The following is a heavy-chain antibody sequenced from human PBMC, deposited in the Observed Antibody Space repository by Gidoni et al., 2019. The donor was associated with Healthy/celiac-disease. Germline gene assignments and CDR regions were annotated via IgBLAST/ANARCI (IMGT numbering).Heavy chain of an antibody. CDR3: ARAGYSSGWYGY. D-gene: IGHD6-19*01. V-gene: IGHV4-59*01. J-gene: IGHJ4*02. CDR1: AGSISSYY. CDR2: IYYSGST. Sequence: QVQLQESGPGLVKPSATLSLTCTVSAGSISSYYWSWIRQPPGKGLEWIGYIYYSGSTNYNPSLKSRVTISVDTSKNQFSLKLSSVTAADTAVYYCARAGYSSGWYGYWGQGTLVTVSS.